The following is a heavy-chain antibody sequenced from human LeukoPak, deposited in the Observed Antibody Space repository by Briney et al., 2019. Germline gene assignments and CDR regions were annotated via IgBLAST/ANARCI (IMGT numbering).Heavy chain of an antibody. CDR1: GFTFSSYS. CDR3: ANARRATPLDYFDY. Sequence: PGGPLRLSCAASGFTFSSYSMNWVRQAPGKGLEWVSYISSSSSTIYYADSVKGRFTISRDNAKNTLYLQMNSLRAEDTAVYYCANARRATPLDYFDYWGQGTLVTVSS. D-gene: IGHD2-15*01. CDR2: ISSSSSTI. J-gene: IGHJ4*02. V-gene: IGHV3-48*04.